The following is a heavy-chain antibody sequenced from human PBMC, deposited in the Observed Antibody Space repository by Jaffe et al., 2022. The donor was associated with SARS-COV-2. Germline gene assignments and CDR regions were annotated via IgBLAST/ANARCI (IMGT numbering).Heavy chain of an antibody. J-gene: IGHJ3*01. CDR3: ARDGQQGAFDL. Sequence: QVLLQESGPGLVKPSETLSLTCTVSGGSISTYFWSWIRQPPGGGLEWIGYIYYNGGTNYNPSHKSRVTMSVDTPRNQFSLKLNSVTAADAAVYYCARDGQQGAFDLWGQGTMVTVSS. V-gene: IGHV4-59*01. CDR1: GGSISTYF. CDR2: IYYNGGT. D-gene: IGHD6-13*01.